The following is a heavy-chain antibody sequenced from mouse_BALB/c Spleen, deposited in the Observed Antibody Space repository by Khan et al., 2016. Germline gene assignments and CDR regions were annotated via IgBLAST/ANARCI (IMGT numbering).Heavy chain of an antibody. CDR2: IDPANEDS. D-gene: IGHD1-1*02. V-gene: IGHV14-3*02. Sequence: VRLQQSGAELVKPGASVKLSCTASDFNIKDTYMHWVKQRPEQGLEWIGRIDPANEDSNYDPKFQGKATLSADTSSNTAYLQLTSLTSEDTAVYYCTRSLYGRYPMDYWGQGTSVTVSS. J-gene: IGHJ4*01. CDR1: DFNIKDTY. CDR3: TRSLYGRYPMDY.